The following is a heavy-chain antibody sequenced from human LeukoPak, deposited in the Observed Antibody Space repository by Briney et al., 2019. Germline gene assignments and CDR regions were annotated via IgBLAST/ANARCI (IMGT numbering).Heavy chain of an antibody. CDR3: AKASSSIGDGGGVFDY. CDR2: IRYDGSNK. Sequence: GGSLRLSCAASGFTFSSYGMHWVRQAPGKGLEWVAFIRYDGSNKYYADSVKGRFTISRDNSKNTLYLQMNSLRAEDTAVYYCAKASSSIGDGGGVFDYWGQGTLVTVSS. J-gene: IGHJ4*02. D-gene: IGHD3-16*01. V-gene: IGHV3-30*02. CDR1: GFTFSSYG.